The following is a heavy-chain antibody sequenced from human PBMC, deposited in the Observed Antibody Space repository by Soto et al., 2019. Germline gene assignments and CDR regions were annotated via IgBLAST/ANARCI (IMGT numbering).Heavy chain of an antibody. D-gene: IGHD6-19*01. Sequence: GGSLRLSCAASGFTFSSYWMHWVRQAPGKGLVWVSRINSDGSSTSYADSVKGRFTISRDNAKNTLYLQMNSLRVEDTAVYYCARDLGRGYSSGWYSSNYFDYRGQGTLVTVSS. CDR1: GFTFSSYW. CDR2: INSDGSST. CDR3: ARDLGRGYSSGWYSSNYFDY. J-gene: IGHJ4*02. V-gene: IGHV3-74*01.